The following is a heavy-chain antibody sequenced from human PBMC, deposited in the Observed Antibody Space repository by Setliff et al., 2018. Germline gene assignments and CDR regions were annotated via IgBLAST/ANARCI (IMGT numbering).Heavy chain of an antibody. V-gene: IGHV3-33*08. CDR1: GFTFSTYR. D-gene: IGHD4-4*01. Sequence: GGSLRLSCAASGFTFSTYRMHWVRQAPGKGLEWVAVIWDDGGNKYHADSVKGRFTISRGNDKNSMYLQMNSLGAEDTAVYYCARDNGRLPTEKSPYYFYYMDVWGEGTTVTVSS. CDR3: ARDNGRLPTEKSPYYFYYMDV. J-gene: IGHJ6*03. CDR2: IWDDGGNK.